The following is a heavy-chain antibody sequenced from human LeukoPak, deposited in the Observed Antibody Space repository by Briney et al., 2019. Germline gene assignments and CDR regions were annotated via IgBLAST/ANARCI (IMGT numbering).Heavy chain of an antibody. Sequence: GGSLRLSCAASGFTFDDYGVSWVRQAPGKGLEWVSGINWNGGSTGYADSVKGRFTISRDNAKNSLYLQMNSLRAEDTALYYCAREGVGYDFWSGYSPFDYWGQGTLVTVSS. J-gene: IGHJ4*02. CDR2: INWNGGST. CDR3: AREGVGYDFWSGYSPFDY. CDR1: GFTFDDYG. V-gene: IGHV3-20*04. D-gene: IGHD3-3*01.